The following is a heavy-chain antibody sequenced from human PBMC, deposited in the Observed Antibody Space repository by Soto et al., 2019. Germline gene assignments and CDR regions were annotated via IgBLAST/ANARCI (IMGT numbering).Heavy chain of an antibody. V-gene: IGHV4-61*01. CDR2: IYYSGST. CDR3: ARAGVTGTTRDY. D-gene: IGHD1-7*01. Sequence: KLPETLSLTCTVSGGSVSSGSYYWSWIRQPPGKGLEWIGYIYYSGSTNYNPSLKSRATISVDTSKNQFSLKLSSVAAADTAVYYCARAGVTGTTRDYWGQGTLVTVSS. CDR1: GGSVSSGSYY. J-gene: IGHJ4*02.